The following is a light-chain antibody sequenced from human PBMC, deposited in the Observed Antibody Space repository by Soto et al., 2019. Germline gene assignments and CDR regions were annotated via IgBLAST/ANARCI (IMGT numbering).Light chain of an antibody. CDR3: QPYGRSPFT. J-gene: IGKJ3*01. Sequence: ESVLTQSPGTLSMSPGERATLSCRASQSVSSSYLAWYQQKPGQAPRLLIYGASSRATGIPDRFSGSGSGTDFHLTISRLEPGEFAVYYCQPYGRSPFTFGPGTKVDIK. CDR1: QSVSSSY. V-gene: IGKV3-20*01. CDR2: GAS.